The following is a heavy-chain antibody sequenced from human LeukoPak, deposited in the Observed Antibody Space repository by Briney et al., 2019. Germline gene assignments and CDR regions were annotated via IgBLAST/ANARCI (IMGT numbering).Heavy chain of an antibody. CDR2: IYTSGST. V-gene: IGHV4-4*07. J-gene: IGHJ6*03. CDR3: ARGSIVAVPAAMGGEIYYYYMDV. D-gene: IGHD2-2*01. Sequence: SETLSLTCTVSGDSITSYYWNWIRQPAGKGLEWIGRIYTSGSTNYHPSLKSRVTMSVDTSKNQFSLKLTSVTAADTAVYYCARGSIVAVPAAMGGEIYYYYMDVWGKGTTVTVSS. CDR1: GDSITSYY.